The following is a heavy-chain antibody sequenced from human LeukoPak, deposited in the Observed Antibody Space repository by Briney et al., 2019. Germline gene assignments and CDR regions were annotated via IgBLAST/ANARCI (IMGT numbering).Heavy chain of an antibody. CDR1: GFTFSSYA. CDR3: AKAYDFWSGRLFDY. D-gene: IGHD3-3*01. CDR2: ISGSGGST. J-gene: IGHJ4*02. V-gene: IGHV3-23*01. Sequence: GGSLRLSCAASGFTFSSYAMSWVRQAPGKGLEWVSAISGSGGSTYYADSVEGRFTISRDNSKNTLYLQMNSLRAEDTAVYYCAKAYDFWSGRLFDYWGQGTLVTVSS.